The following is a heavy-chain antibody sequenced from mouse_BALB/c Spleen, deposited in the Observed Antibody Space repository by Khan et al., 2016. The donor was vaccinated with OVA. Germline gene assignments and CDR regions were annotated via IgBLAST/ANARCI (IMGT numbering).Heavy chain of an antibody. J-gene: IGHJ3*01. CDR3: ARLAYYYDSEGFAY. V-gene: IGHV5-6*01. CDR1: GFTFSTYG. D-gene: IGHD1-1*01. CDR2: VSTGGHYT. Sequence: EVQLLETGGDIVKPGGSLKLSCAASGFTFSTYGMSWVRQTPDKRLEWVATVSTGGHYTYYTDTVKGRFTISRDNAKNTLYLQMSSLGSEDTAIFYCARLAYYYDSEGFAYWGQGTLVTVSA.